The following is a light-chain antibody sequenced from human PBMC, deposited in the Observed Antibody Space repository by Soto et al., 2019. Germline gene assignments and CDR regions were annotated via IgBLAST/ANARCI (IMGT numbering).Light chain of an antibody. CDR1: QSMSSW. CDR2: DAS. V-gene: IGKV1-5*01. J-gene: IGKJ4*01. CDR3: QQYNTYPLT. Sequence: DIQMTQSPSTLSASVGDRVTITCRASQSMSSWLAWYQQKPWKAPKLLIYDASILESGFPSRFSGSGSGTEFTITISSLQPDDFATYYCQQYNTYPLTFGGGTKVEIK.